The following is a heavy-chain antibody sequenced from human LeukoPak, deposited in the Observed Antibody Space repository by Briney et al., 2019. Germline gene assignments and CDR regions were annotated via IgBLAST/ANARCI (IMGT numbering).Heavy chain of an antibody. D-gene: IGHD5-24*01. CDR1: GGSISSYY. CDR2: IYYSGSA. Sequence: SETLSLTCTVSGGSISSYYWSWIRQPPGKGLEWIGYIYYSGSANYNPSLKSRVTISVDTSKNQFSLKLSSVTAADTAVYYCARTLNRSGWLQSGSNWFDPWGQGTLVTVSS. J-gene: IGHJ5*02. V-gene: IGHV4-59*01. CDR3: ARTLNRSGWLQSGSNWFDP.